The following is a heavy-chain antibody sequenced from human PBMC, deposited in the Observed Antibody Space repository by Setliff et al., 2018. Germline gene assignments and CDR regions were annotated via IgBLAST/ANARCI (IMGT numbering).Heavy chain of an antibody. CDR3: AKVGIFGGGYFDL. CDR2: ISSSSSTI. V-gene: IGHV3-48*01. J-gene: IGHJ4*02. D-gene: IGHD3-3*01. Sequence: PGGSLRLSCAASGFTFSSYSMNWVRQAPGKGLEWVSYISSSSSTIHYADSVKGRFTISRDNAKNSLYLQMNSLRAEDTAVYYCAKVGIFGGGYFDLWGLGTLVTVSS. CDR1: GFTFSSYS.